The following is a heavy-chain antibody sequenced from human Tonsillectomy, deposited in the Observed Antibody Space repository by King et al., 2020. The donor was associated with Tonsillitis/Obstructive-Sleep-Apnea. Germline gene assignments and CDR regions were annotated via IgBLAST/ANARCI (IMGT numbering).Heavy chain of an antibody. Sequence: VQLVESGAEVKKPGASVKVSCKASGYTFTGYYMHWVRQAPGQGLEWMGWINPNSGGTNYAQKFQGRVTMTRDTSISTAYMELSRLRSDDTAVYYCARGGMYVYASSGYLHFDYWGQGTLVTVSS. CDR3: ARGGMYVYASSGYLHFDY. CDR2: INPNSGGT. J-gene: IGHJ4*02. V-gene: IGHV1-2*02. D-gene: IGHD3-22*01. CDR1: GYTFTGYY.